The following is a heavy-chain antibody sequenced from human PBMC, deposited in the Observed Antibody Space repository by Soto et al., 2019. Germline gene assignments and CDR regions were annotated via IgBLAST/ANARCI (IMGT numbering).Heavy chain of an antibody. D-gene: IGHD2-21*01. CDR1: GGSLIDDY. V-gene: IGHV4-59*01. Sequence: QVQLQESGPGLVKPLETVSLTCTVSGGSLIDDYWNWIRQPPGKGLEWIGYVYYSGSTNYNPSLKSRVTNSVDRSKDQFSLKLSSVTSADTAVYYCARGNDWKSSTFDIWGHGTMVSVSS. J-gene: IGHJ3*02. CDR2: VYYSGST. CDR3: ARGNDWKSSTFDI.